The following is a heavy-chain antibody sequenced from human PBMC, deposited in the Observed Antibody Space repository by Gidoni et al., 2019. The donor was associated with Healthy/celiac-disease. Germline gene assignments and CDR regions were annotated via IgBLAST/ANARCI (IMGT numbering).Heavy chain of an antibody. D-gene: IGHD6-6*01. J-gene: IGHJ4*02. CDR3: ARVLGSSSGDY. Sequence: QVQLQQWGAGLLKPSETLSLTCAVYCGSFSGYYWSWIRQPPGKGVEWIGEINHSESTNSNPSSESRVTISVDTSKNQVSLKLSSVTAADTAVYYCARVLGSSSGDYWGQGTLVTVSS. CDR1: CGSFSGYY. V-gene: IGHV4-34*01. CDR2: INHSEST.